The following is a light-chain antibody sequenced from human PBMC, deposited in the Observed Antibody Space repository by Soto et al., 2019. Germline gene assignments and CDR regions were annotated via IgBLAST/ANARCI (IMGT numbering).Light chain of an antibody. Sequence: AIKMTQAPSSLSTSVGDRVTIACRASQDIRSDLGWYQQKPGKAPNLLIYATSSLHSGVPSRFSGSGSGTDFTLTISSLQPEDFATYYCLQDYDYPLTFGQGTRVEVK. J-gene: IGKJ1*01. CDR1: QDIRSD. V-gene: IGKV1-6*01. CDR3: LQDYDYPLT. CDR2: ATS.